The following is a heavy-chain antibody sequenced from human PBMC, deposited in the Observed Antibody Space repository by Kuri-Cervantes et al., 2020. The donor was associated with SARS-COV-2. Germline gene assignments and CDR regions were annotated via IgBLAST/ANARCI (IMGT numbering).Heavy chain of an antibody. CDR3: ARVHGPHYVLWSGYYSLYYYMDV. CDR1: GFTFSCFE. D-gene: IGHD3-3*01. V-gene: IGHV3-48*03. J-gene: IGHJ6*03. CDR2: ISSSGSSI. Sequence: SLMTHFACLGFTFSCFEMNRVRQAPGKGLEWVSYISSSGSSIYYADSVKGQFTISRDNVKNSLYLQMISLRAKETAVYYCARVHGPHYVLWSGYYSLYYYMDVWGKGTTVTVSS.